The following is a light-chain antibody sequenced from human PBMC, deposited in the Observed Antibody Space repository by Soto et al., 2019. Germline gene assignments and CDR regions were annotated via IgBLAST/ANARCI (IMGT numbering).Light chain of an antibody. V-gene: IGKV3-20*01. J-gene: IGKJ1*01. Sequence: EIVLTQSPGTLSLSPGERATLSCRASQSVSSSYLAWYQQKPGQAPRLLIYGASSRATGIPDRFSGSGSGKEFTLNISRLEPEYFAAYSCQQYGSSPPTFGQGTKV. CDR2: GAS. CDR3: QQYGSSPPT. CDR1: QSVSSSY.